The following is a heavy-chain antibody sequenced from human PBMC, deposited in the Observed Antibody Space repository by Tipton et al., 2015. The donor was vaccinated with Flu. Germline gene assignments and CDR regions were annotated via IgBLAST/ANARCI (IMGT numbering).Heavy chain of an antibody. D-gene: IGHD6-13*01. J-gene: IGHJ1*01. CDR3: ARDTVSSPRYFHH. Sequence: TLSLTCTVSGGSISSYHWNWIRQPPGKGLEWIGNIYYTGTTNYSPSLKSRVTLSLDSSKNQFSLKLTSVTAADTAIYYCARDTVSSPRYFHHWGRGALVTVSS. V-gene: IGHV4-59*01. CDR1: GGSISSYH. CDR2: IYYTGTT.